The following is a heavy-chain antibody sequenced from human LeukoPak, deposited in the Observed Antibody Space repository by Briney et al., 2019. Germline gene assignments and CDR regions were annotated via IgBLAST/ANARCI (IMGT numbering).Heavy chain of an antibody. J-gene: IGHJ1*01. V-gene: IGHV3-30*02. Sequence: PGGSLRLSCAASGFTFSSYGMHWVRQAPGKGLEWVAFIRYDGSNKYYADSVKGRFTISRDNSKNTLYLQMNSLRAEDTAVYYCAKRDPYSSSWYLGYFQHWGQGTLVTVSS. CDR2: IRYDGSNK. D-gene: IGHD6-13*01. CDR1: GFTFSSYG. CDR3: AKRDPYSSSWYLGYFQH.